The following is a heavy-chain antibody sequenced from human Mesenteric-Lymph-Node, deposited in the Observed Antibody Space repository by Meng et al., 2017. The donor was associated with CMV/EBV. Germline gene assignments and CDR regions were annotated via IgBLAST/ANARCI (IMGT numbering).Heavy chain of an antibody. J-gene: IGHJ4*02. V-gene: IGHV3-21*01. CDR1: GFTFSSYS. CDR3: ARVAGYCSGGGCYGYYFDF. CDR2: ISSSSSYI. D-gene: IGHD2-15*01. Sequence: GESLKISCAASGFTFSSYSMNWVRQAPGKGLECVSSISSSSSYIYYADSVKGRFTISRDNAKNSLYLQMNSLRAEDTAVYYCARVAGYCSGGGCYGYYFDFWGQGTLVTVSS.